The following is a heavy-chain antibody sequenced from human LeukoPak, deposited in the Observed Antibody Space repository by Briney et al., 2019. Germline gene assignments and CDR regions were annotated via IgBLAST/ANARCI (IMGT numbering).Heavy chain of an antibody. J-gene: IGHJ4*02. CDR2: ISSSSSTM. CDR3: AKDKPPSDY. V-gene: IGHV3-48*01. CDR1: GFTFSSYS. Sequence: GGSLRLSCAASGFTFSSYSMNWVRQAPGKGLEWVSYISSSSSTMYYADSVKGRFSISRDNAKKSLYLQMNSLRAEDTAVYYCAKDKPPSDYWGQGTLVTVSS.